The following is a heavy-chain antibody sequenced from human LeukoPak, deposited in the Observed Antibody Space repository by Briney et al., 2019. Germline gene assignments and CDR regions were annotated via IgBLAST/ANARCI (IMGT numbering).Heavy chain of an antibody. Sequence: PGGSLRLSCAASGLTFSSYSMNWVRQAPGKGLEWVSSISSSSSYIYYADSVKGRFTISRDNAKNSLYLQMNSLRAEDTAVYYCARVIDRGTRAMFEPDYWGQGTLVTVSS. CDR3: ARVIDRGTRAMFEPDY. D-gene: IGHD3-10*02. CDR2: ISSSSSYI. CDR1: GLTFSSYS. V-gene: IGHV3-21*01. J-gene: IGHJ4*02.